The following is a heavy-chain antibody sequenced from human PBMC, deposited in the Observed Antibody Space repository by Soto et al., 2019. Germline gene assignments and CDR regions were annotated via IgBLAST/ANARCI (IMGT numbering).Heavy chain of an antibody. V-gene: IGHV3-48*03. J-gene: IGHJ1*01. Sequence: EMQLVESGGGLVQPGGSLRLSCAASGFTFSSYAMHWVRQAPGKGLEWISYISSTGSGTLYADSVRGRFTMSRDNTKNSVSLQMSSLRSEETAVYYCVRDVQEPLATDAGQGAKGGQGTESPVTS. CDR1: GFTFSSYA. CDR3: VRDVQEPLATDAGQGAK. D-gene: IGHD2-2*01. CDR2: ISSTGSGT.